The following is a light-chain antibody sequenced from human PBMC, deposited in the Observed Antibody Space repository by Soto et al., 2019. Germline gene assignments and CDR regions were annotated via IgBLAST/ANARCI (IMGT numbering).Light chain of an antibody. Sequence: QSALTQPASVSGSPGQSITISCTGTSSDVGGYNYVSWYQQHPVKAPKLMIYDVSDRPSGVCNRFSGSKSGNTASLTISGLQAEDEADYYCSSYTNSSSSPVVFGGGTKLTVL. CDR2: DVS. CDR3: SSYTNSSSSPVV. V-gene: IGLV2-14*01. CDR1: SSDVGGYNY. J-gene: IGLJ2*01.